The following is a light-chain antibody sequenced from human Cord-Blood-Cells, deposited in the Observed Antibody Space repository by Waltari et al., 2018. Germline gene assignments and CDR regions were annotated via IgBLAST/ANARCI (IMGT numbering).Light chain of an antibody. Sequence: QSALTQPPSVSGSPGQSVTISCTGTSSDVGSYNRVSWYQQPPGTAPKLMIYEVSNRPSGVPDRFSVSKSGNTASLTISGLQAEDEADYYCSSYTSSSTLVFGGGTKLTVL. CDR2: EVS. J-gene: IGLJ2*01. CDR1: SSDVGSYNR. CDR3: SSYTSSSTLV. V-gene: IGLV2-18*02.